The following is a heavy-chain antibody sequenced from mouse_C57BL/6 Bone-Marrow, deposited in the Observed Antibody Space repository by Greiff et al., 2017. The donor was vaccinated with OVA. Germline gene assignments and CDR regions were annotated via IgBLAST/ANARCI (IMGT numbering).Heavy chain of an antibody. CDR1: GFSFNTYA. V-gene: IGHV10-1*01. J-gene: IGHJ1*03. CDR2: IRSKSNNYAT. Sequence: GGGLVQPKGSLKLSCAASGFSFNTYAMNWVRQAPGKGLEWVARIRSKSNNYATYYADSVKDRFTISRDDSESMLYLQMNNLKTEDTAMYYCVSAPGNWYFDVWGTGTTVTVSS. CDR3: VSAPGNWYFDV.